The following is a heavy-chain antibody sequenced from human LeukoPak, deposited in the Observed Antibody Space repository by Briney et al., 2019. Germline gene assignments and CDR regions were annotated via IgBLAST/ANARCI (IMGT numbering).Heavy chain of an antibody. D-gene: IGHD3-10*01. V-gene: IGHV4-38-2*01. CDR2: IYTSGST. Sequence: SETLSLTCAVSGYSISSGYYWGWIRQPPGKGLEWIGRIYTSGSTNYNPSLKSRVTISVDTSKNQFSLKLSSVTAADTAVYYCARVVIMVRGVIAYDAFDIWGQGTMVTVSS. J-gene: IGHJ3*02. CDR1: GYSISSGYY. CDR3: ARVVIMVRGVIAYDAFDI.